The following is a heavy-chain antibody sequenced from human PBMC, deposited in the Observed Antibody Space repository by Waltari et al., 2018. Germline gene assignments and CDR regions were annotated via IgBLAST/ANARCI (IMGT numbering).Heavy chain of an antibody. D-gene: IGHD2-2*01. CDR3: VREHYHLGYLDL. J-gene: IGHJ2*01. Sequence: EVQLVESGGRLVRPGGSLRLSCAASGFNFDDYGMTWVRHAPGKGMGWVSGISWNGGSKGYGDALKGRFNISRDNAKNSLYLEINNLRVDDTALYHCVREHYHLGYLDLWGRGTLVTVSS. CDR1: GFNFDDYG. CDR2: ISWNGGSK. V-gene: IGHV3-20*01.